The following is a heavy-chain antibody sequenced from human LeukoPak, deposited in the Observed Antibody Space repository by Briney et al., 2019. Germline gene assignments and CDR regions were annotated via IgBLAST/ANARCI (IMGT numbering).Heavy chain of an antibody. D-gene: IGHD5-18*01. J-gene: IGHJ6*03. CDR3: ARVVSGYSYGYYYYYCMDV. CDR1: GYTFTSYY. CDR2: IIPIFGTA. V-gene: IGHV1-69*06. Sequence: SVKVSCKASGYTFTSYYMHWVRQAPGQGLEWMGGIIPIFGTANYAQKFQGRVTITADKSTSTAYMELSSLGSEDTAVYYCARVVSGYSYGYYYYYCMDVWGKGTTVTISS.